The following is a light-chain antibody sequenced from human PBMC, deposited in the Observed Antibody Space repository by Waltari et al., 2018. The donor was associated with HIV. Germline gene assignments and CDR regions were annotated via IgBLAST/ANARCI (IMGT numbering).Light chain of an antibody. V-gene: IGKV3-15*01. J-gene: IGKJ2*01. CDR2: GAS. Sequence: EVVMTQSPVTLSVSRGERVTLSCRASQSVNSHLAWYQHKPGQAPRLLIYGASTRATGIPARFSGSGSGTEVSLTISSLQSEDFAVYYCQQYNNWPPYTFGQGTKLEIK. CDR3: QQYNNWPPYT. CDR1: QSVNSH.